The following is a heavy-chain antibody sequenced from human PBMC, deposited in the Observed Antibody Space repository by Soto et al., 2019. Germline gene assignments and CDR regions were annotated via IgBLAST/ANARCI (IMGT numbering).Heavy chain of an antibody. Sequence: QVQLVESGGGVVQPGRSLRLSCAASGFTFSSYGMHWVRQAPGKGLEWVAVIWYDGSNKYYADSVKGRFTISRDNSKNALYVQMNTLRAEDTDVYYCAGDTSGSCHYWGQGTLVTVSS. D-gene: IGHD1-26*01. CDR2: IWYDGSNK. V-gene: IGHV3-33*01. CDR3: AGDTSGSCHY. CDR1: GFTFSSYG. J-gene: IGHJ4*02.